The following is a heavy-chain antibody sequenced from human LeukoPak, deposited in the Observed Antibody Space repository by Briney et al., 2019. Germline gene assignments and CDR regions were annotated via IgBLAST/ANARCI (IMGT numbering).Heavy chain of an antibody. CDR3: VKVKENSGWTSAYYYYMDV. CDR2: IHHDGSNK. V-gene: IGHV3-30*02. Sequence: PGGSLRLSCAASGFTFNNYGIHWVRQAPGKGLEWVAFIHHDGSNKYYADFVKGRFTISRDNSKNTVDLQMNSLRAEDSAVFYCVKVKENSGWTSAYYYYMDVWGRGTTVTVSS. CDR1: GFTFNNYG. D-gene: IGHD6-19*01. J-gene: IGHJ6*03.